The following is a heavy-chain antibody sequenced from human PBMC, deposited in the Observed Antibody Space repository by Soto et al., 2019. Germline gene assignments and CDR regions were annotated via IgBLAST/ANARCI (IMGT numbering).Heavy chain of an antibody. Sequence: QVQLQESGPGLVKPSQTLSLTCTVSGGSISSGGYYWSWIRQHPGKGLEWIGYIYYSGSTYYNPSLKSRVTISVDTSKNQFSLKLSSVSAADTAVYHCARGPSSSITIFGVVITNWFDPWGQGTLVTVSS. V-gene: IGHV4-31*03. J-gene: IGHJ5*02. CDR2: IYYSGST. D-gene: IGHD3-3*01. CDR3: ARGPSSSITIFGVVITNWFDP. CDR1: GGSISSGGYY.